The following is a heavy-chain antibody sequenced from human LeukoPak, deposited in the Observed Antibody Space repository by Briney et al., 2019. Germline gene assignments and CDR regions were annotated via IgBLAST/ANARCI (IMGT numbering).Heavy chain of an antibody. D-gene: IGHD3-3*01. CDR1: GGTFSSYA. V-gene: IGHV1-69*05. CDR2: IIPIFGTA. J-gene: IGHJ6*03. CDR3: ARGREGVTIFGVVYYYYYYMDV. Sequence: GASVTVSFKASGGTFSSYAISWVRQAPGQGLEWMGGIIPIFGTANYAQKFQGRVTITTDESTRTAYMELRSLRSDDTAVYYCARGREGVTIFGVVYYYYYYMDVWGKGTTVTVSS.